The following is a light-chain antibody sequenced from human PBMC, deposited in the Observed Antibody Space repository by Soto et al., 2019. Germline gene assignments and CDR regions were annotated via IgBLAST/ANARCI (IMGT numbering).Light chain of an antibody. CDR2: EVS. J-gene: IGLJ3*02. Sequence: QSALTQPASVSGSPGQSITISCTGTSSDVGGYTSVCWHQQHPGKVPKLIIYEVSKRPSGVSGRFSASKSGNRASLTISGLQADVEADYYCSSITSKNTWVFGGGTKVTVL. V-gene: IGLV2-14*01. CDR1: SSDVGGYTS. CDR3: SSITSKNTWV.